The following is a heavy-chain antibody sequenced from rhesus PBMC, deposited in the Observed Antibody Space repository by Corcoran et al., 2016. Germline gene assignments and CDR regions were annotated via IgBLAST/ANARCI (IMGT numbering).Heavy chain of an antibody. CDR2: ISGTNRDT. D-gene: IGHD6-13*01. CDR1: GDSITSNF. V-gene: IGHV4-173*01. Sequence: QLQLQESGPGLVKPSETLTLTCAVSGDSITSNFWSWVRQPPGKGLEWIGRISGTNRDTDYNHSLRSRVSISRDTSKKHFSLNLTSVTAADTAVYYCARPSGQLVLHYWGQGVLVTVSS. J-gene: IGHJ4*01. CDR3: ARPSGQLVLHY.